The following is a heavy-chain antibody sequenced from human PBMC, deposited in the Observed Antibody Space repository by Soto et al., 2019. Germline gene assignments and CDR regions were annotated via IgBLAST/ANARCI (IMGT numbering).Heavy chain of an antibody. CDR1: GGTFSSYA. J-gene: IGHJ5*02. D-gene: IGHD3-16*02. CDR2: IIPIFGTA. CDR3: ARSSAGVFGIIIEGSNWLAP. Sequence: SVKVSCKASGGTFSSYAISWVRQAPGQGLEWMGGIIPIFGTANYAQKFQGRVTITADKSTSTAYMELSSLRSEDTAIYYCARSSAGVFGIIIEGSNWLAPWGQGSLVTVSS. V-gene: IGHV1-69*06.